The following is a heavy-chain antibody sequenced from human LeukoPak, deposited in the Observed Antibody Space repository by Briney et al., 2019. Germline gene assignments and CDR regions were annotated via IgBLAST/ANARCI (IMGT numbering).Heavy chain of an antibody. CDR2: FDPEDGET. J-gene: IGHJ6*02. D-gene: IGHD5-18*01. V-gene: IGHV1-24*01. CDR1: GYTLTELS. Sequence: ASVKVSCKVSGYTLTELSMHWVRQALGKGLEWMGGFDPEDGETIYAQKFQGRVTMTEDTSTDTAYMELSSLRSEDTAVYYCATSGYSYGPVHYYYGMDVWGQGTTVTVSS. CDR3: ATSGYSYGPVHYYYGMDV.